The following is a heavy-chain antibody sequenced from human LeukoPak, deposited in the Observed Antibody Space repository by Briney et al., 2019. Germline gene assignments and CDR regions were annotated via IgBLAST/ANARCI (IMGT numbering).Heavy chain of an antibody. Sequence: PGGSLRLSCAASGFSFSSYGMGWVRQAPGKGLEWVSAISGSGGSTYYADSVKGRFTISRDNSKNTLYLQMNSLRAEDTAVYYCAKDIGSSWYYFDYWGQGTLVTVSS. D-gene: IGHD6-13*01. J-gene: IGHJ4*02. CDR1: GFSFSSYG. CDR2: ISGSGGST. V-gene: IGHV3-23*01. CDR3: AKDIGSSWYYFDY.